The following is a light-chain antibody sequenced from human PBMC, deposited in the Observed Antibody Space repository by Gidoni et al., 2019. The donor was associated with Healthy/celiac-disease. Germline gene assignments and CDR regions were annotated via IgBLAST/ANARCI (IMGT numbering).Light chain of an antibody. V-gene: IGLV2-23*02. CDR3: CSYAGSSTFVV. J-gene: IGLJ2*01. CDR2: EVS. CDR1: SSDVGSYNL. Sequence: QSALTQPASVSGSPGQSITISCTGTSSDVGSYNLVSWYQQHPGKAPKLMIYEVSKQPSGVSTRFSGSKSGNTASLTISGLQAEDEADYYCCSYAGSSTFVVFGGGTKLTVL.